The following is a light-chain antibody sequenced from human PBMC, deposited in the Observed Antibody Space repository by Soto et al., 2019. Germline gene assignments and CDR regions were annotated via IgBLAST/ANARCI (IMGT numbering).Light chain of an antibody. Sequence: QLVLTQSPSASASLGASVKLTCTVSSGHINYAIAWYQQQPEKGPRCLMKLNSDGSHSKGDEMPDRFSGSSSGAERYLTISSLQSEDEADYYCQTWGTGIVVFGGGTKVTVL. CDR3: QTWGTGIVV. CDR1: SGHINYA. CDR2: LNSDGSH. J-gene: IGLJ2*01. V-gene: IGLV4-69*01.